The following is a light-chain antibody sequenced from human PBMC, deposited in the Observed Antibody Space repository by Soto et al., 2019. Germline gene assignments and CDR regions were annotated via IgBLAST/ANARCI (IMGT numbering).Light chain of an antibody. CDR2: GAS. CDR1: HSVDSN. J-gene: IGKJ4*01. V-gene: IGKV3D-15*01. CDR3: QQYAKWPLT. Sequence: EIVMTQSPGTLSVSTGQGATLSCRASHSVDSNLAWYQQKPGQAPRLLIFGASTRPTGIPDRFSGSGSGTEFTPTISSLQSEDFAVHYCQQYAKWPLTFHGGTKVNIK.